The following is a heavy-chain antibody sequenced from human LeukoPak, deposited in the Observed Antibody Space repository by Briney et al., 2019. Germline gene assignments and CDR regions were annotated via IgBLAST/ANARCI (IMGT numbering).Heavy chain of an antibody. CDR3: AKYIASTRSRGAFNI. D-gene: IGHD2-15*01. CDR2: ITGGGATT. CDR1: GFTFRSYA. V-gene: IGHV3-23*01. J-gene: IGHJ3*02. Sequence: GGSLRLSCAASGFTFRSYAMTWVRQAPGKGLEWVSAITGGGATTYYADSVKGRFTISRDSSKNTMYLQMNSLRAEDTAIYYCAKYIASTRSRGAFNIWGQGTMVTVSS.